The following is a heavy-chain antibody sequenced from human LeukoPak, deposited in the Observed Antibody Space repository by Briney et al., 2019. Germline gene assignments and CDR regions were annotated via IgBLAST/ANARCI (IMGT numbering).Heavy chain of an antibody. J-gene: IGHJ4*02. Sequence: SETLSLTCTVSGGSISDVNYYWSWIRQPPGKGLEWIGYIYYSGSTNYNPSLKSRVTISVDTSKNQFSLKLSSVTAADTAVYYCAREELGSGCVDYWGQGTLVTVSS. CDR3: AREELGSGCVDY. CDR1: GGSISDVNYY. CDR2: IYYSGST. V-gene: IGHV4-61*01. D-gene: IGHD6-19*01.